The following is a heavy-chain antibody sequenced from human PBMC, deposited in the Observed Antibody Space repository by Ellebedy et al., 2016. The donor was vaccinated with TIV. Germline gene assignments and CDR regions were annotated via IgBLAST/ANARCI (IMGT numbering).Heavy chain of an antibody. CDR2: IYYSGST. V-gene: IGHV4-61*01. CDR1: GGSVSSGSYY. D-gene: IGHD5-24*01. CDR3: ARQRDGYNYLDV. J-gene: IGHJ6*02. Sequence: SETLSLTXTVSGGSVSSGSYYWSWIRQPPGKGLEWIGYIYYSGSTNYNPSLKSRVTISVDTSKNQFSLKLSSVTAADTAVYYCARQRDGYNYLDVWGQGTTVTVSS.